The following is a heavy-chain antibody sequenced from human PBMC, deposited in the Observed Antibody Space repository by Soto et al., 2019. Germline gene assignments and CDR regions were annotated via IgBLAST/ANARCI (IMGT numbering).Heavy chain of an antibody. CDR1: GGSISNSY. V-gene: IGHV4-59*01. Sequence: PSETLSLTCNVSGGSISNSYWSWIWQPPGKGLEWIGHIFYSGSTNYNPSLKSRLTIFLDTSKNQFSLKLRSVTAADTAVYYCARFSAFTNTYTTFYYFDFWGQGTLVTVSS. CDR2: IFYSGST. D-gene: IGHD3-16*01. J-gene: IGHJ4*02. CDR3: ARFSAFTNTYTTFYYFDF.